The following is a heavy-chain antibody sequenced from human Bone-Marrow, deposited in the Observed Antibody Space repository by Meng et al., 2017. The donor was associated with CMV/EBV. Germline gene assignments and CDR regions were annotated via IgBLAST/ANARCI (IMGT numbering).Heavy chain of an antibody. J-gene: IGHJ4*02. CDR3: AIHKGFESCFDY. CDR1: GGSISSSSYY. CDR2: IYYSGST. Sequence: WETLCLTCTASGGSISSSSYYWGWIRQPPGKGLEWIGSIYYSGSTYYNPSLKSLVTISVDTTKNQFSLKLSSVTAADTAVYYRAIHKGFESCFDYWGQGTLVTVSS. D-gene: IGHD3-10*01. V-gene: IGHV4-39*01.